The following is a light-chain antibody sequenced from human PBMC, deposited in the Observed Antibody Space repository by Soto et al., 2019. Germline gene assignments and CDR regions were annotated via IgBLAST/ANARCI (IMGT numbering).Light chain of an antibody. CDR2: GAS. J-gene: IGKJ4*01. V-gene: IGKV3-20*01. CDR3: HQSGISALT. CDR1: QSVSSSY. Sequence: EIVLTQSPGTLSLSPGERATLSCRASQSVSSSYLAWYQQIPGQAPRLLIYGASSRASGIPDRFSGSVSGTDCTRTISRLEPEDFAVYYGHQSGISALTFGGGTKVEIK.